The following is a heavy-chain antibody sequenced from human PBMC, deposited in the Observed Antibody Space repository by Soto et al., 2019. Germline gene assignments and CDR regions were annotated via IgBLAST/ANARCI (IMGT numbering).Heavy chain of an antibody. J-gene: IGHJ5*02. D-gene: IGHD6-19*01. CDR3: ARVPLYSSGWYP. CDR2: INHSGST. V-gene: IGHV4-34*01. CDR1: GGSFSGYY. Sequence: SETLSLTCAVYGGSFSGYYWSWIRQPPGKGLEWIGEINHSGSTNYNPSLKSRVTISVDTSKNQFSLKLSSVTAADTAVYYCARVPLYSSGWYPWGQGTLVTVSS.